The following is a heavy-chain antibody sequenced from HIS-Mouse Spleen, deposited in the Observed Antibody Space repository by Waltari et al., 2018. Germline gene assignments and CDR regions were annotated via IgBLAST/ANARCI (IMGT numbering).Heavy chain of an antibody. CDR1: GFTFSSYW. CDR3: ARAGGNPPPQLYAFDI. Sequence: EVQLVESGGGLVQPGGSLRLSCAASGFTFSSYWMHWVRQAPGKGLVWIYRIKREGSGPNAADAVKGRFTISGDNAKNTLYLQMNRLRAEDTVVYYCARAGGNPPPQLYAFDIWGQGTMVTVSS. J-gene: IGHJ3*02. CDR2: IKREGSGP. D-gene: IGHD2-8*01. V-gene: IGHV3-74*01.